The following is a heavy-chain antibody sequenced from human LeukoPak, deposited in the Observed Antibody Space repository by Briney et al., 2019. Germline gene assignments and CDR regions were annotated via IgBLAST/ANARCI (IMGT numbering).Heavy chain of an antibody. CDR2: ISSSSSYT. V-gene: IGHV3-11*06. CDR3: ARDKVDIVVVPAATSTPRFDY. D-gene: IGHD2-2*01. CDR1: GFTFSDYY. Sequence: GGSLRLSCAASGFTFSDYYMSWIRQAPGKGLEWVSYISSSSSYTNYADSVKGRFTISRDNAKNSPFLQMNSLRAEDTAVYYCARDKVDIVVVPAATSTPRFDYWGQGTLVTVSS. J-gene: IGHJ4*02.